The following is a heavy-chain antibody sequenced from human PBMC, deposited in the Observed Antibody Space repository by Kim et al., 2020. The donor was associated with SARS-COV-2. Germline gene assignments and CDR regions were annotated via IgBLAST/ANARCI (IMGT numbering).Heavy chain of an antibody. Sequence: RGSLRLSCAASGFTFSSYAMSWVRQAPGKGLEWVSAISGSGGSTYYADSVKGRFTISRDNSKNTLYLQMNSLRAEDTAVYYCAKGRRSSTARYAFDIWGQGTMVTVSS. CDR2: ISGSGGST. J-gene: IGHJ3*02. CDR1: GFTFSSYA. CDR3: AKGRRSSTARYAFDI. D-gene: IGHD2-2*01. V-gene: IGHV3-23*01.